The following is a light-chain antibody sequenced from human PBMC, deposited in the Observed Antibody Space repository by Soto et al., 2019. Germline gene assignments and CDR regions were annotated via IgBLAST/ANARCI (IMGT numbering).Light chain of an antibody. J-gene: IGLJ1*01. V-gene: IGLV2-8*01. CDR3: TSYAGTYSFTYV. CDR2: EVS. CDR1: SSDVGAYNY. Sequence: QSVLTQPPSASGSPGQSVTISCTGTSSDVGAYNYVSWYQQLPGKAPKLIIYEVSKRPSGVPDRFSGSKSGNTASLTVSGLQAEDEADYYCTSYAGTYSFTYVHGTGTKVTVL.